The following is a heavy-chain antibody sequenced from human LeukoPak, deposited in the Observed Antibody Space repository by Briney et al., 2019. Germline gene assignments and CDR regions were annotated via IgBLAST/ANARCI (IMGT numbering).Heavy chain of an antibody. CDR3: ARGGDIVVVVAALTY. CDR2: ISAYNGNT. CDR1: GYTFTSYA. D-gene: IGHD2-15*01. Sequence: ASVKVSCKASGYTFTSYAMNWVRQAPGQGLEWMGWISAYNGNTNYAQKLQGRVTMTTDTSTSTAYMELRSLRSGDTAVYYCARGGDIVVVVAALTYWGQGTLVTVSS. V-gene: IGHV1-18*01. J-gene: IGHJ4*02.